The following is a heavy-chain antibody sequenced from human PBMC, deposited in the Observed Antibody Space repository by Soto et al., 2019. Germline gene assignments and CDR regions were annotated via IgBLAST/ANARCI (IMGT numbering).Heavy chain of an antibody. CDR2: ISPWKGNT. CDR1: GHNFTPYG. V-gene: IGHV1-18*04. D-gene: IGHD6-6*01. J-gene: IGHJ6*02. CDR3: ARERYRRAFESIYYYYGMDV. Sequence: GASVKVSCKASGHNFTPYGVNWVRQAPGQGLEWMGWISPWKGNTNYAQGFQGRVTMTTDTSTSTAYMELRSLTSDDTAVYYCARERYRRAFESIYYYYGMDVWGQGTTVTVSS.